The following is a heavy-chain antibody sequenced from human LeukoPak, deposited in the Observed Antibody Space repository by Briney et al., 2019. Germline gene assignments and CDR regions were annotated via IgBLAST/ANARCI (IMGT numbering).Heavy chain of an antibody. CDR1: GFTFSSHW. V-gene: IGHV3-7*01. Sequence: PGGSLRLSCAASGFTFSSHWMTWVRQAPGKGLEWVANINQDGSGRYYVDSVKGRFTISRDNAKNSLHLQMNSLRAEDTAVYYCARDSEYSSSFAFDIWGQGTMVTVSS. J-gene: IGHJ3*02. D-gene: IGHD6-13*01. CDR3: ARDSEYSSSFAFDI. CDR2: INQDGSGR.